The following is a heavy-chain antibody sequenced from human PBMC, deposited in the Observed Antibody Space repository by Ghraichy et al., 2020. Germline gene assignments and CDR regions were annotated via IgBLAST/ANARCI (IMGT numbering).Heavy chain of an antibody. CDR1: GFTFDDYV. CDR3: AKGRGITGTTDCFDY. J-gene: IGHJ4*02. Sequence: GGSLRLSCAASGFTFDDYVMHWVRQVPGKGLEWVSAISSKSDIIGYADSVKGRFTISRDNAKNSLYLQMNSLRAEDTALYYCAKGRGITGTTDCFDYWGQGTLVTVSS. CDR2: ISSKSDII. D-gene: IGHD1-20*01. V-gene: IGHV3-9*01.